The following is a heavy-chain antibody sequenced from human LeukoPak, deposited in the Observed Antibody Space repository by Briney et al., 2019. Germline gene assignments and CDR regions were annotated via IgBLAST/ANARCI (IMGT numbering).Heavy chain of an antibody. CDR2: IYNSGST. J-gene: IGHJ4*02. CDR3: ARGAPPDS. Sequence: SETLSLTCIVSGASFNTGDYYWNWIRQHPGKGLEWIGYIYNSGSTYYNPSLKSRVTISADTSKNQFSLRLTSVTAADSAVYYCARGAPPDSWGQGTLVTVSS. CDR1: GASFNTGDYY. V-gene: IGHV4-31*03.